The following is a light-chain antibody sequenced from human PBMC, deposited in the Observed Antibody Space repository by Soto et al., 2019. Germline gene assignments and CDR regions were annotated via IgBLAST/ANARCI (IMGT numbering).Light chain of an antibody. J-gene: IGKJ2*01. Sequence: DIVMTQSPDSLVVSLGERATINCKSSQSVLYSSNNKNYLAWYQQKPGQPPKLLIYWASTRESGVPDRFSGSGSWTVFTLTISSLQAEDVAVYYCQQCYSILIFGQGTKLEIK. V-gene: IGKV4-1*01. CDR3: QQCYSILI. CDR1: QSVLYSSNNKNY. CDR2: WAS.